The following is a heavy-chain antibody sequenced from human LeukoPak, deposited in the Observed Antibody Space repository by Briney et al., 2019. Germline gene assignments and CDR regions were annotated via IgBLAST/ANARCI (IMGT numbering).Heavy chain of an antibody. CDR3: ARSGEAGYSSSYNWFDP. D-gene: IGHD6-6*01. J-gene: IGHJ5*02. V-gene: IGHV4-34*01. CDR1: GGSFSTYY. Sequence: SETLSLTCAVYGGSFSTYYWTWIRQPPGKGLEWIGEINHSGSTNYNPSLKSRATISVDTSKKQFSLKLSSVTAADTAVYYCARSGEAGYSSSYNWFDPWGQGTLVTVSS. CDR2: INHSGST.